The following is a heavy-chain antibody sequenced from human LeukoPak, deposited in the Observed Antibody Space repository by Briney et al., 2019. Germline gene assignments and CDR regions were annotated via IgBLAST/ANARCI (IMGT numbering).Heavy chain of an antibody. CDR3: AKDIRDYYDSSGYYFFGYYGMDV. Sequence: PGGSLRLSCAASGFTFSSYSMNWVRQAPGKGLEWVSAISGSGGSTYYADSVKGRFTISRDNSKNTLYLQMNSLRAEDTAVYYCAKDIRDYYDSSGYYFFGYYGMDVWGQGTTVTVSS. D-gene: IGHD3-22*01. V-gene: IGHV3-23*01. CDR1: GFTFSSYS. J-gene: IGHJ6*02. CDR2: ISGSGGST.